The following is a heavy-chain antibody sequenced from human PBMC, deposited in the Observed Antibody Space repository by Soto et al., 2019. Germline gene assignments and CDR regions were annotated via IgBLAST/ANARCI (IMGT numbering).Heavy chain of an antibody. D-gene: IGHD3-16*01. CDR3: ARGDHYYDMDV. CDR2: IIPIFGSA. J-gene: IGHJ6*02. V-gene: IGHV1-69*01. CDR1: GGTLNHYG. Sequence: QVQLVQSGAEVKKPGSSVKVSCKASGGTLNHYGISWVRPAPGQGLEWVGGIIPIFGSAYYAEKFQDRVSITAAQSTNTVYMEVSSLTSEDTAVYYCARGDHYYDMDVWGQGTTVTVSS.